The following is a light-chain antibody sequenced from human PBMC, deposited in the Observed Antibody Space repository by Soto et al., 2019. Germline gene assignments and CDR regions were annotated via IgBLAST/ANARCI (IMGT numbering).Light chain of an antibody. V-gene: IGKV3-20*01. CDR2: GAS. Sequence: EIVMTQSPGTLSLSPGERATLSCRASQSVSSSYLAWYQQKPGQAPRLLIYGASSRATGIPDRFSGSGSGTDFPLTISRLEAEDFTVYYCQRYGSSRTFGGGTKVEIK. J-gene: IGKJ4*01. CDR3: QRYGSSRT. CDR1: QSVSSSY.